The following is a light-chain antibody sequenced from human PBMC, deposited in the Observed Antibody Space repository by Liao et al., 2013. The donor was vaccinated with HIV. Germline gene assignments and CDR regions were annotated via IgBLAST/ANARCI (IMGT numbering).Light chain of an antibody. CDR3: QSADSSTSHVV. CDR1: KLGDKY. CDR2: EDT. Sequence: SYELTQPPSMSVSPGQTASVTCSGHKLGDKYVAWYQQRPGQSPVLVIYEDTKRPSGIPERFSGSSSGTAATLTISGVQAEDEADYYCQSADSSTSHVVFGGGTKLTVL. J-gene: IGLJ2*01. V-gene: IGLV3-1*01.